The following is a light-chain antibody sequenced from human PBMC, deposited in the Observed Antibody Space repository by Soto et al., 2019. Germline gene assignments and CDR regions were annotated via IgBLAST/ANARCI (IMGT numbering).Light chain of an antibody. V-gene: IGLV2-14*03. CDR1: SSDVGNYNH. CDR2: NVD. Sequence: QSVLTQVVSVSGSPGQSITISCTGTSSDVGNYNHVSWYQQHPGKAPELVIYNVDYRPSGVSNRFSGSKSGNTASLTISGLQAEDEAYYYCSSYTNTDTVVFGGGTKLTVL. CDR3: SSYTNTDTVV. J-gene: IGLJ2*01.